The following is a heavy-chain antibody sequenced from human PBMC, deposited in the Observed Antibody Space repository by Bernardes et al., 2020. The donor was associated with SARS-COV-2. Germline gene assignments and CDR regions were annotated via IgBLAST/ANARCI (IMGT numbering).Heavy chain of an antibody. J-gene: IGHJ4*02. CDR1: GFTISDYS. Sequence: GSLSRSRAASGFTISDYSMHWVRPAPGKGLEYVSVISINGGSTWYADSVKGRFTISRDNSNNTVYLQMGRLRADDTAVYYCARSVFGGYDFLYWGQGTLVTVSS. CDR2: ISINGGST. CDR3: ARSVFGGYDFLY. V-gene: IGHV3-64*02. D-gene: IGHD5-12*01.